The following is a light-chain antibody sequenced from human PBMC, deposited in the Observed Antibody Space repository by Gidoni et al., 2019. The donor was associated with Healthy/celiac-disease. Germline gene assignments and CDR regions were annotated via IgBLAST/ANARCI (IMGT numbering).Light chain of an antibody. Sequence: DIVMTQSPDSLAVSLGERATINCKSSQSVLYSSNNKNYLAWYQQKPGQPPKLLIYWASTRESGVPYRFSGSGSGTGFTLTISSLQAEDVAVYYCQQYYSTPTFGQGTKVEIK. CDR1: QSVLYSSNNKNY. CDR2: WAS. V-gene: IGKV4-1*01. J-gene: IGKJ1*01. CDR3: QQYYSTPT.